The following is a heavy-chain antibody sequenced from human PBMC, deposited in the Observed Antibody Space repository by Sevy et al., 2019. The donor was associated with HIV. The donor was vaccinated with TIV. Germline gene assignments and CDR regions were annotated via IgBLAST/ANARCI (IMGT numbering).Heavy chain of an antibody. CDR3: AKAPPGHCSSGSCPRAYYYYGMDV. V-gene: IGHV3-23*01. Sequence: GGSLRLSCADSGLTLSSYAMNWVRQAPGKGLEWVSAISGRGGSTYYADSVEGRFTISRDNSKNTLYLQMNGLRAEDRAVYYCAKAPPGHCSSGSCPRAYYYYGMDVWGQGTTVTVSS. CDR2: ISGRGGST. CDR1: GLTLSSYA. J-gene: IGHJ6*02. D-gene: IGHD2-15*01.